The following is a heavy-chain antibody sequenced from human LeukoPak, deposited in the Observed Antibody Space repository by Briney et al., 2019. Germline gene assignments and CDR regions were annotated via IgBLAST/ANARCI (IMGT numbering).Heavy chain of an antibody. Sequence: ASVTVSCTASGYTFTSYGISWVRQAPGQGLEWMGWISAYNGNTNYAQKLQGRVTMTTDTSTSTAYMELRSLRSGDTAVYYCARVPQGSSSWYLWGQGTLVTVSS. J-gene: IGHJ4*02. CDR2: ISAYNGNT. CDR1: GYTFTSYG. D-gene: IGHD6-13*01. V-gene: IGHV1-18*01. CDR3: ARVPQGSSSWYL.